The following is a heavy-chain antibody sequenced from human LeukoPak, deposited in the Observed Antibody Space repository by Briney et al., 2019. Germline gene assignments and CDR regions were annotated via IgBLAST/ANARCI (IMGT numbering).Heavy chain of an antibody. D-gene: IGHD1-14*01. CDR2: INPNTGGA. J-gene: IGHJ4*02. CDR3: ARGHPSAEPPDY. V-gene: IGHV1-2*02. CDR1: GYTFTDYY. Sequence: ASVRVSCKASGYTFTDYYIHWVRQVPGQGLEYMGWINPNTGGASYAQRFRDRVTMSVDTSITTVYMELSRLTGDDTAVYYCARGHPSAEPPDYWGQGDLVTVSS.